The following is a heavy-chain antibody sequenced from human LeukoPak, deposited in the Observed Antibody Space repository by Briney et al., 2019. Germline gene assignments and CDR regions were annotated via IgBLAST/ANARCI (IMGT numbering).Heavy chain of an antibody. V-gene: IGHV3-23*01. CDR1: EFTFSTHA. CDR3: ARSKYTSGWYDY. D-gene: IGHD6-19*01. Sequence: PGGSLRLSCAASEFTFSTHAMSWVRQAPGKGLEWLSAISANGGSTYYADSVKGRFTISRDNSKNTSYLQMNSLRAEDTAVYYCARSKYTSGWYDYWGQGTLVTVSS. J-gene: IGHJ4*02. CDR2: ISANGGST.